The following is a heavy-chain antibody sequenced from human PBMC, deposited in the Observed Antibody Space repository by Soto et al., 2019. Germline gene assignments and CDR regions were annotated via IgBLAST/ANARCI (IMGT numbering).Heavy chain of an antibody. V-gene: IGHV1-46*01. Sequence: ASVKVSCKASGYTFTSYYMHWVRQEHGQGLEWMGIINPSGGSTSYAQKFQGRVTMTRDTSTSTVYMELSSLRSEDTAVYYCARGGGITMMGYAFDIWGQGTMVTVSS. CDR1: GYTFTSYY. CDR3: ARGGGITMMGYAFDI. CDR2: INPSGGST. D-gene: IGHD3-22*01. J-gene: IGHJ3*02.